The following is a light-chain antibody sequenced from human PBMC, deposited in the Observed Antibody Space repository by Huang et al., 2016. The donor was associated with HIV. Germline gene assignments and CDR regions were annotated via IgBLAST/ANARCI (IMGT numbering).Light chain of an antibody. CDR1: QSLLYRSKNKND. CDR3: QQHYGRQST. Sequence: IVMTQSPESLAVSLGERASINCKSSQSLLYRSKNKNDLAWYQKKQGHPPTLRIYWASVRDVGVPERFSGGGSGTNFTLTINSLQADDVAVYYCQQHYGRQSTFGQGT. J-gene: IGKJ1*01. V-gene: IGKV4-1*01. CDR2: WAS.